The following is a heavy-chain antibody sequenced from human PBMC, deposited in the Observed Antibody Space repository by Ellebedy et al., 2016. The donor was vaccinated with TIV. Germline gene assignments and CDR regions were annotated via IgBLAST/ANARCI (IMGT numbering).Heavy chain of an antibody. CDR1: KFTVSYNY. D-gene: IGHD3-10*02. Sequence: GESLKISCAASKFTVSYNYMNWVRQAPGKGPEWVSGIYTDDSTDYADSVKGRFTISRDNSKNKLYLQMNSLRTEDTAVYYCARASFYDVDLSGWYFDLWGRGTLITVSS. CDR3: ARASFYDVDLSGWYFDL. V-gene: IGHV3-66*01. J-gene: IGHJ2*01. CDR2: IYTDDST.